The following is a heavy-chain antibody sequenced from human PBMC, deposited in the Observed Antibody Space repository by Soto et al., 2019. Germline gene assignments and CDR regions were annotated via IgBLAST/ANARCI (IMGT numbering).Heavy chain of an antibody. CDR2: ISAYNGNT. J-gene: IGHJ6*02. V-gene: IGHV1-18*01. D-gene: IGHD6-19*01. CDR1: GYTFTSYG. CDR3: ARVNHRIAVAGTYYYYGMDV. Sequence: GASVKVSCKASGYTFTSYGISWVRQAPGQGLEWMGWISAYNGNTNYAQKLQGRVTMTTDTSTSTAYMELRSLRSDDTAVYYCARVNHRIAVAGTYYYYGMDVWGQGTTVTVSS.